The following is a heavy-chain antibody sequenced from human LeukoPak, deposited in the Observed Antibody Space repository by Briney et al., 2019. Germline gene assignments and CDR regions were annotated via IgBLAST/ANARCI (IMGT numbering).Heavy chain of an antibody. J-gene: IGHJ4*02. D-gene: IGHD3-10*01. CDR1: GFTFSSYG. CDR3: AKEKSGEGYFDY. CDR2: ISGSGGST. Sequence: GGSLRLSCAASGFTFSSYGMHWVRQAPGKGLEWVSAISGSGGSTYYADSVKGRFTISRDNSKNTLYLQMNSLRAEDTAVYYCAKEKSGEGYFDYWGQGALVTVSS. V-gene: IGHV3-23*01.